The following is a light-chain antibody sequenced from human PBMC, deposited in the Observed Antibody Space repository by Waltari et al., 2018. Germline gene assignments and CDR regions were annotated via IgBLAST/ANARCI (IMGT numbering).Light chain of an antibody. CDR1: QCFSSY. J-gene: IGKJ4*01. Sequence: EIVLTQSPATLSLSPGERATLSCRASQCFSSYLAWYQQKSGQAPRLPIYDASNRATGIPARFSGGGSWTDFTLTISNLEPEDFAVYYCQQRSDWLLTFGGGTKVEIK. V-gene: IGKV3-11*01. CDR3: QQRSDWLLT. CDR2: DAS.